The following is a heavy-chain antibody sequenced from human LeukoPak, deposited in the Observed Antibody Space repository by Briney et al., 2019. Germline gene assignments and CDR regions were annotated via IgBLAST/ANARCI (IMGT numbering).Heavy chain of an antibody. J-gene: IGHJ4*02. CDR2: INHSGST. D-gene: IGHD6-13*01. Sequence: SETLSLTCAVYGGSFSGYYWSWIRQPPGKGLEWIGEINHSGSTNYNPSLKSRVTISVDTSKNQFSLKLSSVTAADTAVYYCARGRSSSFPFDYWGQGTLVTVPS. CDR3: ARGRSSSFPFDY. V-gene: IGHV4-34*01. CDR1: GGSFSGYY.